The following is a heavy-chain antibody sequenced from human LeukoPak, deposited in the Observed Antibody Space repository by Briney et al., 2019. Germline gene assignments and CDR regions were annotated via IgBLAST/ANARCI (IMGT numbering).Heavy chain of an antibody. Sequence: SETLSLTCTVSGYSISSGHYWGWIRQPPGKGLEWIGSMYHSGSTYYNPSLKSRVTMSVDTSKNQFSLKLNSVTAADTAVYYCARDYDVLTAYPPTQLFDPWGQGTLVTVSS. CDR1: GYSISSGHY. CDR3: ARDYDVLTAYPPTQLFDP. CDR2: MYHSGST. J-gene: IGHJ5*02. V-gene: IGHV4-38-2*02. D-gene: IGHD3-9*01.